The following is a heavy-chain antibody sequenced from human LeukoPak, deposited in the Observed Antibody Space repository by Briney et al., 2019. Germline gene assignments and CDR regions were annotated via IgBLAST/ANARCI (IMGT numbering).Heavy chain of an antibody. D-gene: IGHD4-17*01. Sequence: GGSLRLSCAASGFTVSSNYMSWVRQAPGKGLEWVSVIYSGGSTYYADSVKGRFTISRDNSKNTLYLQMNSLRAEDTAVYYCARDNYGDYGMDVWGKRTTVTVSS. CDR2: IYSGGST. J-gene: IGHJ6*04. CDR3: ARDNYGDYGMDV. CDR1: GFTVSSNY. V-gene: IGHV3-53*01.